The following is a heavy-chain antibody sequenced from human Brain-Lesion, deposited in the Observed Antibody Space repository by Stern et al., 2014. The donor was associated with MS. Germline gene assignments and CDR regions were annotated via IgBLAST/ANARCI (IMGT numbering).Heavy chain of an antibody. Sequence: VHLVESGPGLVKPSQTLSLTCTVSGGSISSGSDYWSWIRQPVGKGLEWIGRIHPRGSAFYTPSLQSRVTISTDTSMTQFSLELNSATAADTAIYYCASGYRIFDYWGQGILVTVSS. J-gene: IGHJ4*02. CDR1: GGSISSGSDY. CDR3: ASGYRIFDY. V-gene: IGHV4-61*02. CDR2: IHPRGSA. D-gene: IGHD5-18*01.